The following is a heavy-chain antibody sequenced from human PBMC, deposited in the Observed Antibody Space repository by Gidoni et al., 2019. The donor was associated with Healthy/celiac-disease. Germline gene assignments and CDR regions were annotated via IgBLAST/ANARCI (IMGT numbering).Heavy chain of an antibody. D-gene: IGHD6-6*01. CDR1: GGSTSSSTW. CDR2: IYHSGST. V-gene: IGHV4-4*02. J-gene: IGHJ6*02. CDR3: ARSYSSSPGRMDV. Sequence: QVQLQESGQGLVKPSGTLSLTCAVSGGSTSSSTWWRWVRQPPGKGLGWIGEIYHSGSTNYNPSLKSRVTISVDKSKNQFSLKLSSVTAADTAVYYCARSYSSSPGRMDVWGQGTTVTVSS.